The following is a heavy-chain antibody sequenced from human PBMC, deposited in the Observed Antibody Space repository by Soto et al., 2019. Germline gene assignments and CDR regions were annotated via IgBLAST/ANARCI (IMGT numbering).Heavy chain of an antibody. J-gene: IGHJ4*02. CDR3: ARTPGDSIPYYSDY. V-gene: IGHV1-69*12. D-gene: IGHD2-21*01. CDR2: ISPIFDIA. Sequence: QVQLVQSGAEVKKPGSSVKVSCKASGGTFSSYPISWVRQAPGHGLEWMGGISPIFDIANYAQKFQGRVTITADESTSTSYMELRSLRSEDTAVYYCARTPGDSIPYYSDYWGQGTLVTVSS. CDR1: GGTFSSYP.